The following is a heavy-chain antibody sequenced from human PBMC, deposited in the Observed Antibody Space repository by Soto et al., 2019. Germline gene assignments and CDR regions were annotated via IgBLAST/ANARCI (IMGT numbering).Heavy chain of an antibody. CDR3: ASLRFLEWLFDGWFDP. J-gene: IGHJ5*02. Sequence: QVQLQQWGAGLLKPSETLSLTCAVYGGSLSGYYWSWIRQPPGKGLEWIGDINHSGSTNYNPSLKSRVTISVDTSKNQFSLKVTSVTAADTAMYYCASLRFLEWLFDGWFDPWGQGTLVTVSS. CDR2: INHSGST. CDR1: GGSLSGYY. V-gene: IGHV4-34*01. D-gene: IGHD3-3*01.